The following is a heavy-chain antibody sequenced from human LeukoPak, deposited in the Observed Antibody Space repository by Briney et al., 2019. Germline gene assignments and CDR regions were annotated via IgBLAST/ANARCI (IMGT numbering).Heavy chain of an antibody. CDR1: GFTFSNHW. V-gene: IGHV3-30-3*01. D-gene: IGHD6-13*01. J-gene: IGHJ4*02. CDR2: ISYDGSNK. CDR3: AADSSSWYYFDY. Sequence: PGGSLRLSCAASGFTFSNHWMTWVRQAPGKGLEWVAVISYDGSNKYYADSVKGRFTISRDNSKNTLYLQMNSLRAEDTAVYYCAADSSSWYYFDYWGQGTLVTVSS.